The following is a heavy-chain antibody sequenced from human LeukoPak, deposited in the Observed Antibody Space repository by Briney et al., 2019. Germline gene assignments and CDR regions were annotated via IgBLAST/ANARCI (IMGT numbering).Heavy chain of an antibody. CDR3: AKDIYGDYEYYLDY. Sequence: PGGSLRLSCAASGFTFSSYAMSWVRQAPGKGLEWVSAISGSGGSTYYADSVKGRFTISRDNSKSTLYLQMNSLKAEDTAVYYCAKDIYGDYEYYLDYWGQGTLVTVSS. J-gene: IGHJ4*02. D-gene: IGHD4-17*01. CDR1: GFTFSSYA. CDR2: ISGSGGST. V-gene: IGHV3-23*01.